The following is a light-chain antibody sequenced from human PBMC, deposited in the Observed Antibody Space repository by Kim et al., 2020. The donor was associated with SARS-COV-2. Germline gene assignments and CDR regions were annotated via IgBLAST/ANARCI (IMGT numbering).Light chain of an antibody. V-gene: IGKV1-27*01. CDR3: QRAYSAPP. CDR2: SAS. J-gene: IGKJ4*02. CDR1: QGISRY. Sequence: SESVGDRVTITCRVSQGISRYLNWYRQKPGKAPKVFLYSASNLQSGVPSRFSGSRSGTDFTPTISSLQPEDVAAYYDQRAYSAPPFGGGTKVDIK.